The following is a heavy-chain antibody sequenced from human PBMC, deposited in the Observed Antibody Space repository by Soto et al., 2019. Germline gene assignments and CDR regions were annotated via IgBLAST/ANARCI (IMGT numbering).Heavy chain of an antibody. CDR2: IYYSGNT. CDR3: AREGGESSDGLYYFDS. Sequence: SETLSLTCTVSGGSTSSDNYWSWIRQPPGKGLEWIGHIYYSGNTDYNPSLKSRLAISIDTSKNQFPLKLSSVTAADTAVYFCAREGGESSDGLYYFDSWGQGSLVTVSS. D-gene: IGHD3-16*01. V-gene: IGHV4-30-4*01. J-gene: IGHJ4*02. CDR1: GGSTSSDNY.